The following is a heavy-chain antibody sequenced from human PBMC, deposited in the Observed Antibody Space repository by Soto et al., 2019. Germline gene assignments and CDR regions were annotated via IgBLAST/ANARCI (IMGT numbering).Heavy chain of an antibody. Sequence: QVQLVQSGAEVKKPGASVRVSCKASGYTFTSSDVYWVRQATGQGLELMGWMNPNTGNTGYAQKVQGRVTMTRNTSIHTAYMELSSLRSEDTAVYYCARGSNHCSGGSCYSDWFDPWGQGPPATVSS. J-gene: IGHJ5*02. CDR1: GYTFTSSD. D-gene: IGHD2-15*01. CDR3: ARGSNHCSGGSCYSDWFDP. V-gene: IGHV1-8*01. CDR2: MNPNTGNT.